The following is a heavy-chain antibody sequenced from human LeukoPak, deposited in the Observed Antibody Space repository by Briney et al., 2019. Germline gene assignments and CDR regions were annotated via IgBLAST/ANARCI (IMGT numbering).Heavy chain of an antibody. CDR1: GFTFSSYA. D-gene: IGHD2-2*02. J-gene: IGHJ4*02. Sequence: PGGSLRLSCAASGFTFSSYAMNWVRQAPGKGLEWVSIISSSGGNIYYADSVKGRFTISRDNSKNTLYLQMNSLRAEDTAVYYCAKGIGDCSSGTCYTRVLDYWGQGTLVTVSS. CDR2: ISSSGGNI. CDR3: AKGIGDCSSGTCYTRVLDY. V-gene: IGHV3-23*01.